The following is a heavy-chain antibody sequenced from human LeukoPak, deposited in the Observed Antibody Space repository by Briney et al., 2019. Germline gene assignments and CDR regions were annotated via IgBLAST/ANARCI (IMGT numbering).Heavy chain of an antibody. CDR3: AREHYYGSGSYRDFDY. Sequence: GGSLRPSCAPSGFTFSTYAMSWVRQAAGKGLEWVSAIGASGTDTYYAGSGKGRLTISRDNSETTLYLQMSSLRAEDTAVYYCAREHYYGSGSYRDFDYWGQGTLVTVSS. CDR1: GFTFSTYA. D-gene: IGHD3-10*01. J-gene: IGHJ4*02. CDR2: IGASGTDT. V-gene: IGHV3-23*01.